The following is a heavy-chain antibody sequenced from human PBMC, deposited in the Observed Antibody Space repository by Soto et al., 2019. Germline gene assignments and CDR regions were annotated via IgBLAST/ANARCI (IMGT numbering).Heavy chain of an antibody. CDR2: IDTSSTKI. Sequence: QVQLVESGGDLVKRGGSLRLSCAASGYTFSDYYMSWIRQAPGKGLEWISYIDTSSTKIYYADSVKGRFTISRDNAKNSLYLEMNSLRDEDTAVYYCASHYDRWGGYLSPVDYWGQGTLVTVSS. V-gene: IGHV3-11*01. J-gene: IGHJ4*02. CDR1: GYTFSDYY. D-gene: IGHD3-22*01. CDR3: ASHYDRWGGYLSPVDY.